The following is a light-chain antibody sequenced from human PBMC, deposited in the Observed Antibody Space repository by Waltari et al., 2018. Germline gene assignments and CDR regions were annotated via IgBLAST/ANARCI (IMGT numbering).Light chain of an antibody. V-gene: IGKV4-1*01. CDR1: QSLFYSSNNKNY. CDR3: HQYYYSPVA. Sequence: DIVMTQSPVSLAVSLGDMATVKCKCSQSLFYSSNNKNYLAWYQEKSRQPPKLLIYWASTRDSVVPDRFSGSGSRTDFTLTIDSLQAEDVAVYYCHQYYYSPVAFGSGTAVEIK. J-gene: IGKJ4*01. CDR2: WAS.